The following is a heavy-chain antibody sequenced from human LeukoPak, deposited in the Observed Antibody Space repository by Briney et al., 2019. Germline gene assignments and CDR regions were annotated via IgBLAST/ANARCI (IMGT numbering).Heavy chain of an antibody. V-gene: IGHV3-30*03. J-gene: IGHJ5*02. CDR2: TSYDGSNR. CDR3: ARDLRPMMREWFDP. CDR1: GFTFSSYG. D-gene: IGHD3-22*01. Sequence: PGGSLRLSFAASGFTFSSYGMHWVRQAPGKGLEWVAATSYDGSNRHYADSVKGRFTISRDNSKNTLYLQINSLRDEDTAVYYCARDLRPMMREWFDPWGQGTLVTVSS.